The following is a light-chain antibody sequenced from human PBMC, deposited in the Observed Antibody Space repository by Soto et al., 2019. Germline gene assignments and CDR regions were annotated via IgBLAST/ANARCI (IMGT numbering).Light chain of an antibody. V-gene: IGLV1-44*01. Sequence: QSVLTQPPSASGTPGQRVTMSCSGSSSNIGSNTVSWYQQLPGTAPKLLIYSNNQRPSGVPDRFSGSKSGTSASLAISGLQSEDEADYYCAAWDDSLKGVFGTGTKVTVL. J-gene: IGLJ1*01. CDR2: SNN. CDR1: SSNIGSNT. CDR3: AAWDDSLKGV.